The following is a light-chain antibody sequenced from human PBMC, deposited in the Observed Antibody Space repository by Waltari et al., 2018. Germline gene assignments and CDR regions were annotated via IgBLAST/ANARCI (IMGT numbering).Light chain of an antibody. V-gene: IGKV1-5*03. CDR1: QSISNW. Sequence: DIQMTQSPSPLSASVGDRVTLTCRASQSISNWLAWYQQKPGKAPKILIYKASSLESGVPSRFSGSGSGTEFTLTISSLQPDDFATYYCQQYNSYPWTFGQGTKVEIK. CDR3: QQYNSYPWT. CDR2: KAS. J-gene: IGKJ1*01.